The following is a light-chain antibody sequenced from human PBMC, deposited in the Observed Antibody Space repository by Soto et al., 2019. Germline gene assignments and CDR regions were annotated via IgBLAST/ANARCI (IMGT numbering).Light chain of an antibody. V-gene: IGKV3-15*01. CDR3: QHYNSWPLT. CDR2: GAS. J-gene: IGKJ1*01. Sequence: EIVMTQSPATLTVSPGTRVILSCWASQSVSSNLAWYQQKPGQAPRLLIYGASARATGIPDRFSGSGSGTEFTLTISSLQSEDFAVYYCQHYNSWPLTFGQGTKVEI. CDR1: QSVSSN.